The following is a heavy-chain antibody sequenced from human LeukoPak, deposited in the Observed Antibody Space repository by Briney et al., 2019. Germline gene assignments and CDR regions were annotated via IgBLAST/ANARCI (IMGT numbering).Heavy chain of an antibody. CDR1: GVSITSYY. V-gene: IGHV4-4*07. Sequence: SETLSLTCTVSGVSITSYYWSWIRQPAGKGLEWIGRIYVDGTTNYNPSLKSRVTMSVDTSKNQVSLKLSSVTAADTAVYYCSGWSANLDYWGQGTPVTVSS. CDR2: IYVDGTT. D-gene: IGHD6-19*01. J-gene: IGHJ4*02. CDR3: SGWSANLDY.